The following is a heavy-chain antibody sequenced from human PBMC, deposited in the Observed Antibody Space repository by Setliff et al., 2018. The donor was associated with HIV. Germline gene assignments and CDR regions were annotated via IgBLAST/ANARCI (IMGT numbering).Heavy chain of an antibody. D-gene: IGHD1-26*01. Sequence: GGSLRLSCVGSGFTFKTYSMNWVRQAPGKGLEWLSYIKTDGGTTYDADSVKARFTISRDYAKNSLHLQMNSLRAEDTAVYYCARTIYSGSHFDYWARERWSPSPQ. J-gene: IGHJ4*02. CDR1: GFTFKTYS. CDR3: ARTIYSGSHFDY. V-gene: IGHV3-48*04. CDR2: IKTDGGTT.